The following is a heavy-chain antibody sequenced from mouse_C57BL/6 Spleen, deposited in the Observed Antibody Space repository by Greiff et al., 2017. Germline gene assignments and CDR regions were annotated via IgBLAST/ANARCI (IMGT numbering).Heavy chain of an antibody. J-gene: IGHJ2*01. V-gene: IGHV1-81*01. Sequence: QVQLKEYGAELARPGASVKLSCKASGYTFTSYGISWVKQRTGQGLEWIGEIYPRSGNTYYNEKFKGKATLTADKSSSTAYMELRSLTSEDSAVYFCARNYYGSSSPYYFDYWGQGTTLTVSS. D-gene: IGHD1-1*01. CDR3: ARNYYGSSSPYYFDY. CDR1: GYTFTSYG. CDR2: IYPRSGNT.